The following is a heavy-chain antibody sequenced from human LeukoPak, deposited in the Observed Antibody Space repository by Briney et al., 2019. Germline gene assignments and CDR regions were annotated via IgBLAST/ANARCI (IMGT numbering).Heavy chain of an antibody. D-gene: IGHD3/OR15-3a*01. CDR2: INSGGTT. CDR1: GFTFSRYA. V-gene: IGHV3-53*01. Sequence: GGSLRLSCGASGFTFSRYAMNWVRQAPGKGLEWISVINSGGTTYYADSVKGRFTISRDDSKNMLFLQMNSLRAEDTAVYYCAKMDSDYYIDFWGQGTLVTVSS. J-gene: IGHJ4*02. CDR3: AKMDSDYYIDF.